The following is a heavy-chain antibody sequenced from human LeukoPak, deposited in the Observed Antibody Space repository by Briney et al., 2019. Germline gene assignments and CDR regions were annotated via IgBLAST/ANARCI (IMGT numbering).Heavy chain of an antibody. CDR2: INPNSGDT. CDR1: GYTFTAYY. Sequence: GASVKVSCKASGYTFTAYYIHWVRQAPGQGLEWMGWINPNSGDTLYSQKFQGTVTMTRDTSIRTAYMELSRLRSDDTAVYCAKDDGYNYDKYYFDYWGQGTLVTVSS. D-gene: IGHD1-1*01. J-gene: IGHJ4*02. V-gene: IGHV1-2*02. CDR3: AKDDGYNYDKYYFDY.